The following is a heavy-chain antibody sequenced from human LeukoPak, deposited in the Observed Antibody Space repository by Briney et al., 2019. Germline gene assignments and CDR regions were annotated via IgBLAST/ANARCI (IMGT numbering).Heavy chain of an antibody. V-gene: IGHV1-2*02. J-gene: IGHJ4*02. CDR3: ARGRFRVTTSNACIGDY. CDR1: GYTFTGYY. CDR2: INPNSGDT. D-gene: IGHD3-3*01. Sequence: ASVKVSCKASGYTFTGYYMHWVRQAPGQGLEWMGWINPNSGDTNIGQKFQGRVTLTSDTSKSTAYMELTSLKSDDTAVYYCARGRFRVTTSNACIGDYWGQGTLITVSS.